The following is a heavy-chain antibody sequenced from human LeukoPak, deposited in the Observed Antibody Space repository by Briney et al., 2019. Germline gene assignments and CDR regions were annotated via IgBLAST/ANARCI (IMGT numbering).Heavy chain of an antibody. J-gene: IGHJ4*02. V-gene: IGHV1-18*04. D-gene: IGHD2-2*01. CDR2: ISTYNGNT. CDR3: AGARGSSSSQDYYVDY. CDR1: GYTFISYG. Sequence: ASVKVSCKASGYTFISYGISWVRQAPGQGLEWMGWISTYNGNTKYAQKLQGRVTLTTDTSTRTVYMELRSLRSDDTAVYYCAGARGSSSSQDYYVDYWGQGTLVTVSS.